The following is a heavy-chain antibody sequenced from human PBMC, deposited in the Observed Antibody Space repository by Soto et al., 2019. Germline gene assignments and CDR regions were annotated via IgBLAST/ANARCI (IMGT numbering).Heavy chain of an antibody. V-gene: IGHV3-23*01. CDR3: AKDLNGGELLSPG. D-gene: IGHD3-10*01. CDR1: GFTFRHSS. Sequence: GGSLRLSCGASGFTFRHSSLNWVRQAPGKGLEWVSTISGSGANTYYADSVKGRFTISRDNSKNTLYLQMNSLRAEDTAVYYCAKDLNGGELLSPGWGQGTLVTVSS. J-gene: IGHJ4*02. CDR2: ISGSGANT.